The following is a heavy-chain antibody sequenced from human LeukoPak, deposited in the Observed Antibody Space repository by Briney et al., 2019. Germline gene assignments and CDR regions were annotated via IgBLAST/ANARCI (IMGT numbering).Heavy chain of an antibody. J-gene: IGHJ5*02. CDR2: FDPEDGKI. CDR1: GFTLTESS. D-gene: IGHD5-24*01. V-gene: IGHV1-24*01. CDR3: ARSGEMATAHWFFDP. Sequence: ASVKVSCKVSGFTLTESSMHWVRQAPGKGLEWMGGFDPEDGKIIYAQKFQGRVTMTEDRSTHTAYMELSSLRSEDTAVYYCARSGEMATAHWFFDPWGQGTLVTVSS.